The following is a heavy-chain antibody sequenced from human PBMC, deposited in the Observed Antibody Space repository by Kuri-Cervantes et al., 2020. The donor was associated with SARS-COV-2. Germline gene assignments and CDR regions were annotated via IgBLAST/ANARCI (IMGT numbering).Heavy chain of an antibody. CDR3: ARDFQSKSGYYYYGMDV. D-gene: IGHD4-11*01. V-gene: IGHV1-18*04. CDR1: GYTFTSYG. CDR2: SSAYNGNT. Sequence: ASVKVSCKASGYTFTSYGISWVRQAPGQGLEWMGWSSAYNGNTDYAQKLQGRVTMTTDTSTSTAYMELRSLRSDDTAVYYCARDFQSKSGYYYYGMDVWGQGTTVTVSS. J-gene: IGHJ6*01.